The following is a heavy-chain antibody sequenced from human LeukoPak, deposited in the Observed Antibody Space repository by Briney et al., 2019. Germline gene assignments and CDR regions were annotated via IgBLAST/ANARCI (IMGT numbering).Heavy chain of an antibody. CDR3: AKGTGKGVYFDY. CDR2: ISDNSGIT. CDR1: GFTFSSYS. D-gene: IGHD1-1*01. V-gene: IGHV3-23*01. Sequence: GGSLRLSCAASGFTFSSYSMNWVRQAPGKGLEWVSAISDNSGITDSVDSVKGRFTISRDNSKNTLYLQMNSLRAEDTALYYCAKGTGKGVYFDYWGQGTLVTVSS. J-gene: IGHJ4*02.